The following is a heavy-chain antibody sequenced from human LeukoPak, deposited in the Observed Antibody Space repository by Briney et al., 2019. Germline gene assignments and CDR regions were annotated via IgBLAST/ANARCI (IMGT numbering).Heavy chain of an antibody. J-gene: IGHJ4*02. CDR3: ASSGYSSSWSLFDY. V-gene: IGHV4-59*01. CDR2: IYYSGST. D-gene: IGHD6-13*01. CDR1: GGSISSYY. Sequence: SETLSLTCTVSGGSISSYYWSWIRQPPGKGLEWIGYIYYSGSTNYNPSLKSRVTISVDTSKNQFSLKLSSVTAADTAVYYCASSGYSSSWSLFDYWGQGTLVTDSS.